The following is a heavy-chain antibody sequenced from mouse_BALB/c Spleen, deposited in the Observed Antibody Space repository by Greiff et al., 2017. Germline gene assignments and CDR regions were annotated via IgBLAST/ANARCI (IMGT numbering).Heavy chain of an antibody. CDR2: ISSGGSYT. CDR3: ARLGTTLDY. CDR1: GFTFSSYA. Sequence: EVQVVESGGGLVKPGGSLKLSCAASGFTFSSYAMSWVRQTPEKRLEWVATISSGGSYTYYPDSVKGRFTISRDNAKNTLYLQMSSLRSEDTAMYYCARLGTTLDYWGQGTTLTVSS. D-gene: IGHD2-3*01. V-gene: IGHV5-9-3*01. J-gene: IGHJ2*01.